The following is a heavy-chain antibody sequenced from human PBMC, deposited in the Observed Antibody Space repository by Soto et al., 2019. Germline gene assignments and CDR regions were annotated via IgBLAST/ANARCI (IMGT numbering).Heavy chain of an antibody. D-gene: IGHD3-10*01. V-gene: IGHV4-30-4*01. J-gene: IGHJ6*02. CDR1: GDSINSGDYY. CDR3: ARWSGVGVAGMDV. Sequence: QVQLQESGPRLVKPLQTLSLTCTVSGDSINSGDYYWSSIRQPPGRGLEWVGYSFYSGITDYNPSLKSRMTISMDTSKNQFSLRLNSVTAADTAVYFCARWSGVGVAGMDVWGQGTTVSVSS. CDR2: SFYSGIT.